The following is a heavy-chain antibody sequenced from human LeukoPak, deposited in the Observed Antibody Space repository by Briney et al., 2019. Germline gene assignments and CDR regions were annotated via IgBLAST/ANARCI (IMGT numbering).Heavy chain of an antibody. D-gene: IGHD6-19*01. CDR2: ISWNNGSI. CDR1: GFPFDDYT. CDR3: ASSGWSSYYFDY. Sequence: GGSLRLSCAASGFPFDDYTMHWVRRPPGKGLEWVSGISWNNGSIGYADSVKGRFTISRDNAKNSLYLQMNSLRAEDTALYYCASSGWSSYYFDYWGQGTLVTVSS. V-gene: IGHV3-9*01. J-gene: IGHJ4*02.